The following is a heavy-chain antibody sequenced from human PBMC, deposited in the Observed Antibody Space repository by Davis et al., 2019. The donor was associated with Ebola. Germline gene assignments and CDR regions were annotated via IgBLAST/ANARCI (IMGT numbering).Heavy chain of an antibody. CDR3: ARGHYGMDI. J-gene: IGHJ6*02. CDR1: GFTFDDYA. Sequence: GGSLRLSCAASGFTFDDYAMHWVRQAPGKGLEWVSGISWNSGSIGYADSVKGRFTISRDNAENSLYLQMNSLRAEDTAVYYCARGHYGMDIWGQGTTVTVSS. V-gene: IGHV3-9*01. CDR2: ISWNSGSI.